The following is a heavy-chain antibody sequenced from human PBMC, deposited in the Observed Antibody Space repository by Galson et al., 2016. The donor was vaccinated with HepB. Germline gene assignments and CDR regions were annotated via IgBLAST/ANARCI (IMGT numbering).Heavy chain of an antibody. CDR2: ISWNSGSI. CDR3: AKDLKDYSIKGNYYYYYGMDV. Sequence: SLRLSCAASGFTFYDYAMPWVRQAPGKGLEWVSGISWNSGSIGYADSVKGRFTISRDNAKNSLYLQMNSLRAEDTALYYCAKDLKDYSIKGNYYYYYGMDVWGKGTTVTVSS. CDR1: GFTFYDYA. V-gene: IGHV3-9*01. J-gene: IGHJ6*04. D-gene: IGHD4-11*01.